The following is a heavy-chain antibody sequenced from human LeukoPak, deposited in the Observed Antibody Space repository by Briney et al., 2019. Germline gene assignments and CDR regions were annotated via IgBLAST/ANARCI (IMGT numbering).Heavy chain of an antibody. CDR1: GFTFSSHW. CDR2: INSDGSIT. CDR3: ARDYNWNPPDY. D-gene: IGHD1-1*01. Sequence: GGSLRLSCAASGFTFSSHWMHWLRQAPGNGLVWVSRINSDGSITTYADAAQGRFTICRDNAKNTLYLQMNSLRVEDTAVYYCARDYNWNPPDYWGQGTLVTVSS. V-gene: IGHV3-74*01. J-gene: IGHJ4*02.